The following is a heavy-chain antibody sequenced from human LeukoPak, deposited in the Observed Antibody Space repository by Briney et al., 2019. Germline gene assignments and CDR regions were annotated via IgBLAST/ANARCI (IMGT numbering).Heavy chain of an antibody. CDR3: ARADADYVFFQAWFDP. CDR2: MYYNGST. D-gene: IGHD4-17*01. J-gene: IGHJ5*02. V-gene: IGHV4-39*07. CDR1: GGSISCSSYY. Sequence: SETLSLTCTVSGGSISCSSYYWGWIRQPPGKGLEWIGSMYYNGSTYYNPSLKSRVTISVDTSKNQFSLELSSVTAADTAVYYCARADADYVFFQAWFDPWGQGTLVTVSS.